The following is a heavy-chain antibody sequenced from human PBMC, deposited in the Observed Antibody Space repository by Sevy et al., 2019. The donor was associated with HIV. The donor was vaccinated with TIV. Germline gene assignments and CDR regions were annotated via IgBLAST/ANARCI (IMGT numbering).Heavy chain of an antibody. CDR2: ISSSSSTI. D-gene: IGHD1-26*01. CDR3: ARVGLRVGATAPFDY. J-gene: IGHJ4*02. CDR1: GFTFSSYS. Sequence: GGSLRLSCAASGFTFSSYSMNWVRQAPGKGLEWVSYISSSSSTIYYADSVKGRFTISRDNAKNSLYLQMNSLRDEDTAGYYCARVGLRVGATAPFDYWGQGTLVTVSS. V-gene: IGHV3-48*02.